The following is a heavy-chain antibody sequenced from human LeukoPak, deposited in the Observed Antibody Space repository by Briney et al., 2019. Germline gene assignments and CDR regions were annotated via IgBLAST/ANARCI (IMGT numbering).Heavy chain of an antibody. CDR2: ISYDGSNK. D-gene: IGHD6-13*01. Sequence: GRSPRLSCAASGFTFSSYAMHWVRQAPGKGLEWVAVISYDGSNKYYADSVKGRFTISRDNSKNTLYLQMNSLRAEDTAVYYCARDPAATRALEYYFDYWGQGTLVTVSS. V-gene: IGHV3-30-3*01. CDR1: GFTFSSYA. J-gene: IGHJ4*02. CDR3: ARDPAATRALEYYFDY.